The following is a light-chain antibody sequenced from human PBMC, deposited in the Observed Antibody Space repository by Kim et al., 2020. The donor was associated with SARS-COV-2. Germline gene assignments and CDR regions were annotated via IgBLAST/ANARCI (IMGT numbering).Light chain of an antibody. CDR1: SCDVGGYNY. V-gene: IGLV2-11*01. CDR2: DVS. Sequence: GQSVTISCTGTSCDVGGYNYVSWYQQHPGKAPKLMIYDVSKRPSGVPDRFSGSKSGNPASLTVSGLQAEDEADYYCCSYAGSYTLVFGGGTQLTVL. CDR3: CSYAGSYTLV. J-gene: IGLJ2*01.